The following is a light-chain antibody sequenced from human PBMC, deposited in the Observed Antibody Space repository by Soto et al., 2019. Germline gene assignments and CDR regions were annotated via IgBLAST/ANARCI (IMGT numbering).Light chain of an antibody. CDR1: SSDVGGYDF. Sequence: QSALTQPRSVSGSPGQSVTNSCTGTSSDVGGYDFVSWYQQHPAKAPKLIIFDVTKRPSGVPDRFSGSKSGNTASLTISGLQAEDEADYYCCSFAGSYTLYVFGTGTKVTVL. CDR3: CSFAGSYTLYV. CDR2: DVT. J-gene: IGLJ1*01. V-gene: IGLV2-11*01.